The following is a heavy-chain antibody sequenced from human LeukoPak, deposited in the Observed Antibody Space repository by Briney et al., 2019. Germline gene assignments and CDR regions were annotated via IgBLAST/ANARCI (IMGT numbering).Heavy chain of an antibody. Sequence: PSETLSLTCAVYGGSFSGYYWSWIRQPPGKGLEWIGEINHSGSTNYNPSLKSRVTISVDTSKNQFSLKLSSVTAADTAVYYCARGNLTVTTRWFDPWGQGTPVTVSS. CDR1: GGSFSGYY. CDR3: ARGNLTVTTRWFDP. CDR2: INHSGST. D-gene: IGHD4-17*01. J-gene: IGHJ5*02. V-gene: IGHV4-34*01.